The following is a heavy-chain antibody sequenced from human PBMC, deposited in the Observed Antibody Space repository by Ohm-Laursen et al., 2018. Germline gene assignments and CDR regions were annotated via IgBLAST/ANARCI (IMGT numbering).Heavy chain of an antibody. D-gene: IGHD4-11*01. CDR1: GFTFSGYA. V-gene: IGHV3-23*01. Sequence: SLRLSCAASGFTFSGYAMSWVRQAPGKGLEWVSAIGGDDRTHYADSVKGRFTTSKDKSKNMLYLQMNSLRAEDTAVYHCASRRIVTMDRGAFNVWGQGTMVTVSS. CDR2: IGGDDRT. J-gene: IGHJ3*01. CDR3: ASRRIVTMDRGAFNV.